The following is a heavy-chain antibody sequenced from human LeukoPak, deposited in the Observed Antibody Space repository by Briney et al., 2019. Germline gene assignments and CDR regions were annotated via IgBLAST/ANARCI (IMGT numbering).Heavy chain of an antibody. CDR2: ISYDGSNK. V-gene: IGHV3-30-3*01. Sequence: PGGSLRLSCAASGFTFSSYAMHWVRQAPGKGLEWVAVISYDGSNKYYADSVKGRFTISRDNSKNTLYLQMNSLRAEDTAVYYCAKDRANYDFWSGPPGYYYYGMDVWGQGTTVTVSS. CDR3: AKDRANYDFWSGPPGYYYYGMDV. D-gene: IGHD3-3*01. J-gene: IGHJ6*02. CDR1: GFTFSSYA.